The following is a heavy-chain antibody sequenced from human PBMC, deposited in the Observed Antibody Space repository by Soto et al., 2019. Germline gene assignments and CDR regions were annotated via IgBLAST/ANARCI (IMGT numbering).Heavy chain of an antibody. Sequence: QVQLVESGGGVVQPGRSMRLSCVASGFIFSSYDIHWVRQAPGKGLEWVAVISYAGNSKYFADSVKGRFNISRDNSKNTLYLHMNSLSTKDTAMYYCAKEDCSDGSCFSAYWGQGTLVTFSS. V-gene: IGHV3-30*18. CDR1: GFIFSSYD. CDR3: AKEDCSDGSCFSAY. D-gene: IGHD2-15*01. CDR2: ISYAGNSK. J-gene: IGHJ4*02.